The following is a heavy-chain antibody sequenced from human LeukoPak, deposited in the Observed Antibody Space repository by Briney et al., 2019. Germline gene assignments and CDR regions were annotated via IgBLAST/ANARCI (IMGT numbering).Heavy chain of an antibody. CDR2: ISYDGSNK. CDR3: AREELAYSIFSRGLVDY. CDR1: GFTFSSYE. D-gene: IGHD6-13*01. Sequence: PGGSLRLSCVASGFTFSSYEMHWVRQAPGKGLEWVAVISYDGSNKYYADSVKGRFTISRDNSKNTLYLQMNSLRAEDTAVYYCAREELAYSIFSRGLVDYWGQGTLVTVSS. V-gene: IGHV3-30*04. J-gene: IGHJ4*02.